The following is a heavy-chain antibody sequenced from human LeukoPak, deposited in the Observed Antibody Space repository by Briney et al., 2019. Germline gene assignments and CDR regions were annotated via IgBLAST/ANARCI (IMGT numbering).Heavy chain of an antibody. CDR2: IIPIFGTA. CDR3: ATTGNSNHHNFDY. D-gene: IGHD4-11*01. Sequence: ASVKASCKASGGTFSSYAISWVRQAPGQGLEWMGGIIPIFGTANYAQKFQGRVTITADESTSTAYMELSSLRSEDTAVYYCATTGNSNHHNFDYWGQGTLVTVSS. V-gene: IGHV1-69*13. CDR1: GGTFSSYA. J-gene: IGHJ4*02.